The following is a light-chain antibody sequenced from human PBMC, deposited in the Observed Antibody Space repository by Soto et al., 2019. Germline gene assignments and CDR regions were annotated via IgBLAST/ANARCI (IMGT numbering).Light chain of an antibody. CDR2: EAS. CDR1: SSDVGGYNY. Sequence: QSALTQPASVSGSPGQSITISCTGTSSDVGGYNYVSWYQQHPGKAPKLMIHEASNRPSGVSNRFAGSKSGNTASLTISGLQAEDEDDYYCSSYTISSRLWVFGGGTKLTVL. CDR3: SSYTISSRLWV. V-gene: IGLV2-14*01. J-gene: IGLJ3*02.